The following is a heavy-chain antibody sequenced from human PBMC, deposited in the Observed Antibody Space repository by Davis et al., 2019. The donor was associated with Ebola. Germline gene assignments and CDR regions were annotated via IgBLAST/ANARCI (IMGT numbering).Heavy chain of an antibody. CDR2: INPNSGGT. D-gene: IGHD2-2*01. J-gene: IGHJ6*02. V-gene: IGHV1-2*04. Sequence: ASVKVSCMASGYTFTGYYMHWVRQAPGQGLEWMGWINPNSGGTNYAQKFQGWVTMTRDTSISTAYMELSRLRSDDTAVYYCARGRPSGFTPIVVPAAYYYYYGMDVWGQGTTVTVSS. CDR1: GYTFTGYY. CDR3: ARGRPSGFTPIVVPAAYYYYYGMDV.